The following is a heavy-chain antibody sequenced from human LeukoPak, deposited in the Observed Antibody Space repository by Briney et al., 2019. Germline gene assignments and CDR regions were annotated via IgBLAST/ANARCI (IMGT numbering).Heavy chain of an antibody. CDR2: ISGSGGST. CDR3: AKAVAQYSSGWYDY. V-gene: IGHV3-23*01. D-gene: IGHD6-19*01. J-gene: IGHJ4*02. Sequence: PWGSLRLSCAASGFTFSSYAMSWVRQAPGKGLEWVSAISGSGGSTYYADSVKGRFTISRDNSKNTLYLQMNSLRAEDTAVYYCAKAVAQYSSGWYDYWGQGTLVTVSS. CDR1: GFTFSSYA.